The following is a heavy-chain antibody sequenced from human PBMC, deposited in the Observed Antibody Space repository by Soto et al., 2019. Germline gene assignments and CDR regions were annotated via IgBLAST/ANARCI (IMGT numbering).Heavy chain of an antibody. CDR3: ASSYDFWSGRAFDI. V-gene: IGHV3-7*01. CDR1: GFTFSSYW. J-gene: IGHJ3*02. CDR2: IKQDGSEK. Sequence: GGSLRLSCAASGFTFSSYWMSWVRQAPGKGLEWVANIKQDGSEKYYVDSVKGRFTISRDNAKSSLYLQMNSLRAEDTAVYYCASSYDFWSGRAFDIWGQGTMVTVSS. D-gene: IGHD3-3*01.